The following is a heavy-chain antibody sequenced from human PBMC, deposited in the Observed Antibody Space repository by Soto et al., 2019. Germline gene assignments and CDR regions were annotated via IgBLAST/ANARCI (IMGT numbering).Heavy chain of an antibody. J-gene: IGHJ5*02. V-gene: IGHV4-31*03. CDR3: ARGGASSKWFAP. CDR1: GGSITSGGSF. CDR2: IGYSGAT. Sequence: PWETLSLTCTVSGGSITSGGSFWSWIRQHPGKGPEWIAFIGYSGATSYNPSLASRATISADTYKSQFSLNLRSVTAADTAVYYCARGGASSKWFAPWGQGTLVTSP. D-gene: IGHD2-15*01.